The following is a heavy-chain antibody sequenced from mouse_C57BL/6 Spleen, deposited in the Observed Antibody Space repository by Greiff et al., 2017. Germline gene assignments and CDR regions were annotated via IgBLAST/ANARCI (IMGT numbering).Heavy chain of an antibody. CDR2: IYPGSGST. J-gene: IGHJ2*01. V-gene: IGHV1-55*01. CDR1: GYTFTSYW. CDR3: ARSGDYDPYFDY. Sequence: QVQLKEPGAELVKPGASVKMSCKASGYTFTSYWITWVKQRPGQGLEWIGDIYPGSGSTNYNEKFKSKATLTVDTSSSTAYMQLSSLTSEDSAVYYCARSGDYDPYFDYWGQGTTLTVSS. D-gene: IGHD2-4*01.